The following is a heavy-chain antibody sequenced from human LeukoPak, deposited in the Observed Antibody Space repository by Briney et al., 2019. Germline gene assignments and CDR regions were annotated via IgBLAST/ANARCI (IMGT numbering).Heavy chain of an antibody. CDR2: ITGSGAST. CDR1: GFTFSSYA. CDR3: ASKSVADVPPFF. Sequence: GGSLRLSCAASGFTFSSYAMSWVRQAPGKGLEWVSGITGSGASTYYADSVKGRFTISRDNSENTLYLQMNSLRAEDTAVYYCASKSVADVPPFFWGQGTLVTVSS. D-gene: IGHD6-19*01. J-gene: IGHJ4*02. V-gene: IGHV3-23*01.